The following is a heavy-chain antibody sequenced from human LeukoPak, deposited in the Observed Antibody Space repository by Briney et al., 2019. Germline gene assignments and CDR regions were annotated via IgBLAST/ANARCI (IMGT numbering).Heavy chain of an antibody. J-gene: IGHJ4*02. V-gene: IGHV1-2*02. D-gene: IGHD3-22*01. CDR2: INPNTGGT. Sequence: ASVKVSCKASGYTFTDYYLHWVRQAPGQGLEWMGWINPNTGGTNYAQKFQGRVTMTRDTSISTAYMELSGLSSDATAVYYCARANGGSSGYYMTDYWGQGTLVTVSS. CDR3: ARANGGSSGYYMTDY. CDR1: GYTFTDYY.